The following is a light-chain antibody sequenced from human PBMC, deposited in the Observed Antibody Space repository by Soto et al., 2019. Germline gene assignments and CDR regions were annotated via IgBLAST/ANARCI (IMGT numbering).Light chain of an antibody. V-gene: IGKV4-1*01. CDR2: WAS. Sequence: DIVMTQSPDSLAVSLGERATLNCKSSQSVLYSLNNRNHLAWDQKKPGQPPRLLVYWASTRESGVPDRFSGSGSGTDFSLTISSLQAEDVAVYYCQQYYRSPLSFGGGTRVEIK. CDR1: QSVLYSLNNRNH. CDR3: QQYYRSPLS. J-gene: IGKJ4*01.